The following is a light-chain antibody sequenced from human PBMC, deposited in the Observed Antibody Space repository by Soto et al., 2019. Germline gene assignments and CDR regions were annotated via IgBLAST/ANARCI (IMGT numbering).Light chain of an antibody. CDR3: HQRKSWPRT. J-gene: IGKJ1*01. CDR2: DTS. V-gene: IGKV3-11*01. CDR1: QTVSSK. Sequence: EIVLTQSPSTLSSSPGERATLSCRASQTVSSKLAWYQHKPGQAPRLLIYDTSNRATGIPARFSGSGYGTDFNLTISSLETEDFAAYYCHQRKSWPRTFGQGTKVDIK.